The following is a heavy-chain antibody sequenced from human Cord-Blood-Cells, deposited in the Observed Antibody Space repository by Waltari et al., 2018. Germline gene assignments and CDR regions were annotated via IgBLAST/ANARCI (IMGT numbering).Heavy chain of an antibody. CDR3: ATNPPIYWYFDL. CDR2: IIPIFGTA. J-gene: IGHJ2*01. CDR1: GGLFSSYD. V-gene: IGHV1-69*12. Sequence: QVQLVQSGAEVKQPGSSAKVSCKASGGLFSSYDTSWVRQAPGQVLEWMGGIIPIFGTANYAQKFQGRVTITADESTSTAYMELSSLRSEDMAVYYCATNPPIYWYFDLWGRGTLVTVST.